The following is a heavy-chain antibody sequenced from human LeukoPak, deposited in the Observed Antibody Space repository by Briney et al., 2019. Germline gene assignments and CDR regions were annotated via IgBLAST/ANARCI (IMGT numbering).Heavy chain of an antibody. Sequence: SETLSLTCTVSGGSISTFYWSWIRQPPGKRLEWIGNVYYSGSTNYNPSLKSRVTISVDTFSNQFSLKLSSVTATDTDIYYCAKEHYFGYFDDWGQGTLVTVSS. V-gene: IGHV4-59*12. D-gene: IGHD2/OR15-2a*01. J-gene: IGHJ4*02. CDR3: AKEHYFGYFDD. CDR1: GGSISTFY. CDR2: VYYSGST.